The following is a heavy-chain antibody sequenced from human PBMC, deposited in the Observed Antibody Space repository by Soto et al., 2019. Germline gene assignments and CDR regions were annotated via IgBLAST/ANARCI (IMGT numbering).Heavy chain of an antibody. Sequence: EVQLVESGGDLVQPGGSLRLSCAASGFTFSSHWMSWVRQAPGKGLEWVANIKGDGSEKYYVDSVKGRFTISRDNAKNSLYLQMNSLRVEDTALYYCAKDVRWGQGPRVTVSS. J-gene: IGHJ4*02. CDR2: IKGDGSEK. CDR3: AKDVR. V-gene: IGHV3-7*05. CDR1: GFTFSSHW.